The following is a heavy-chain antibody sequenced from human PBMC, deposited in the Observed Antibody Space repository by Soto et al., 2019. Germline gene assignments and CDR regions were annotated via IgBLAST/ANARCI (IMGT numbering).Heavy chain of an antibody. Sequence: QVQLVQSGAEVKKPGASVKVSCKASGYTFTSYAMHWVRQAPGQRLEWMGWINAGNGNTKYSQKFQGRVTITRDTSASTAYMELSSLRSEDTAVYYCARDKAYDFWSGYYTGFWFDPWGQGTLVTVSS. CDR3: ARDKAYDFWSGYYTGFWFDP. D-gene: IGHD3-3*01. J-gene: IGHJ5*02. CDR1: GYTFTSYA. V-gene: IGHV1-3*01. CDR2: INAGNGNT.